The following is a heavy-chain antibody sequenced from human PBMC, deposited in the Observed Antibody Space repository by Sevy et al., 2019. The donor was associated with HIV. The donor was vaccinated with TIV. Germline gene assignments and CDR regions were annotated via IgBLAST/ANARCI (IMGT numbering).Heavy chain of an antibody. Sequence: ASVKVSCKVSGHTLNTLSMHWVRQAPGKGLEWMGSFDPEDGETIYAQKFQGRLTMTEDTATDIAYMVLSSLRSEDTAVYYCATTKDYYESSGSPFDHWGQGTLVTVSS. CDR2: FDPEDGET. J-gene: IGHJ4*02. V-gene: IGHV1-24*01. CDR1: GHTLNTLS. CDR3: ATTKDYYESSGSPFDH. D-gene: IGHD3-22*01.